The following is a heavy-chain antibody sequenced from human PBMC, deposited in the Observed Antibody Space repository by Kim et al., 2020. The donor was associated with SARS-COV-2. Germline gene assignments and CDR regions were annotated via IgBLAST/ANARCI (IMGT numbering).Heavy chain of an antibody. CDR1: GGSFSGYY. J-gene: IGHJ4*02. V-gene: IGHV4-34*01. CDR3: ARGNRAVGLGY. Sequence: SETLSLTCAVYGGSFSGYYWSWIRQPPGKGLEWIGEINHSGSTNYNPSLKSRVTISVDTSKYQFSLKLSSVTAADTAVYYCARGNRAVGLGYWGQGTLVTVSS. D-gene: IGHD6-19*01. CDR2: INHSGST.